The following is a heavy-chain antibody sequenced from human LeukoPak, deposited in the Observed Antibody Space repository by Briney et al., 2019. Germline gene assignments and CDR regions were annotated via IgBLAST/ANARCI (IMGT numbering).Heavy chain of an antibody. Sequence: GASVKVSCKASGYTFTSYGISWVRQAPGQGLEWMGWISAYNGTTNYAQKLQGRVTMTTDTSTSTAYMELRSLRSDDTAVYYCAREGIYYDSSGYYYDYWGQGTLVTVSS. CDR2: ISAYNGTT. D-gene: IGHD3-22*01. CDR1: GYTFTSYG. CDR3: AREGIYYDSSGYYYDY. V-gene: IGHV1-18*01. J-gene: IGHJ4*02.